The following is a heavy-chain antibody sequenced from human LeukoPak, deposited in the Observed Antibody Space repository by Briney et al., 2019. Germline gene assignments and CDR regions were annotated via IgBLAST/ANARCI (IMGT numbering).Heavy chain of an antibody. V-gene: IGHV3-48*03. CDR3: ARVRELQLDY. Sequence: QPGGSLRLSCAASGFIFSSYEMEWVRQTPEKGLEYISYISSSGNNIHYADSVKGRFTISRDNAKNSLYLQMNGLRAEGTAVYYCARVRELQLDYWVQGTVVTVSS. D-gene: IGHD1-7*01. J-gene: IGHJ4*02. CDR1: GFIFSSYE. CDR2: ISSSGNNI.